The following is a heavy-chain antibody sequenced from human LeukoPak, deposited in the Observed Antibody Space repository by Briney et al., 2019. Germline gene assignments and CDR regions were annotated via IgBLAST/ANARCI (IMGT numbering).Heavy chain of an antibody. D-gene: IGHD4-23*01. CDR1: GGSISNHY. V-gene: IGHV4-59*11. CDR2: ISYSGFT. CDR3: ARSAVATAAGLDY. J-gene: IGHJ4*02. Sequence: SETMSLTCTISGGSISNHYGSWIRQPPGKGLEWIGYISYSGFTKYNPSLQSRVTISVDTSKNQFSLKLSSVTAADTAMYYCARSAVATAAGLDYWGQGTLVTVSS.